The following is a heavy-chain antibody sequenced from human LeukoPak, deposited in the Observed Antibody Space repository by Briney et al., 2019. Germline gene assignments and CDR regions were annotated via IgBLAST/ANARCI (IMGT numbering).Heavy chain of an antibody. Sequence: GESLKISCQASGYSFTSSWIGWARQMPGKGLEWMAIINPGDSDTRYSPSFQGQVTISADKSISTVYLQWGSLKASGTAMYCCARQPGAGWFDPWGQGTLVTVSS. J-gene: IGHJ5*02. V-gene: IGHV5-51*01. CDR1: GYSFTSSW. D-gene: IGHD3-10*01. CDR3: ARQPGAGWFDP. CDR2: INPGDSDT.